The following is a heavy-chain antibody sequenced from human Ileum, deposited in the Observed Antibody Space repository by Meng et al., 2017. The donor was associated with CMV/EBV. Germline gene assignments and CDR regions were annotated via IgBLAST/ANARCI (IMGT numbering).Heavy chain of an antibody. V-gene: IGHV3-7*01. J-gene: IGHJ4*02. D-gene: IGHD6-19*01. CDR1: GFTFGNYW. CDR2: INQDGSER. Sequence: GGSLRLSCAASGFTFGNYWMSWVRQAPGKGLEWVANINQDGSERYYEDSVKGRFTISRDTAKDSLYLQMNSLRAEDTAVYFCASGFGSAWYGGYYLDYWGQGVLVTVSS. CDR3: ASGFGSAWYGGYYLDY.